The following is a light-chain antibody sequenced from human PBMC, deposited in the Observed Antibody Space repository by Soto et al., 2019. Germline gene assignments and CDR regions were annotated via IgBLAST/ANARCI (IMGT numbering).Light chain of an antibody. Sequence: DIQMTQSPSTLSAFVGDRVTITCRASQSINSWLAWYQKKPGKAPNLLIYKASNLESGAPSRFSGSGSGTEFTLTISSLQPDDFATDYCQQYHRSPVTFGGGTKVEIK. CDR3: QQYHRSPVT. CDR2: KAS. V-gene: IGKV1-5*03. CDR1: QSINSW. J-gene: IGKJ4*01.